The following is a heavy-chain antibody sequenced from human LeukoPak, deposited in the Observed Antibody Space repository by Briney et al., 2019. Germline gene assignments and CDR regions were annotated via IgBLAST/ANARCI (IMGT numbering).Heavy chain of an antibody. CDR1: GGSFSGYY. CDR3: ARALPYYYGSGVPSDP. D-gene: IGHD3-10*01. Sequence: PSETLSLTCAVYGGSFSGYYWSWIRQPPGKGLEWIGEINHSGSTNYNPSLKSRVTISVDTSKNQFSLKLSSVTAADTAVYYCARALPYYYGSGVPSDPWGQGTLVTVSS. J-gene: IGHJ5*02. V-gene: IGHV4-34*01. CDR2: INHSGST.